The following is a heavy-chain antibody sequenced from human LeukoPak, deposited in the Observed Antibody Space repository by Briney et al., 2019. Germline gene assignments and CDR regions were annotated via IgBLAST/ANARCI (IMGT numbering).Heavy chain of an antibody. D-gene: IGHD3-22*01. CDR3: ARLQFLSGGYYAFDS. Sequence: SSETLSLTCIVSGGSLRDTYWSWIRQSPGKGLEWIAEIKHGGSTNYNPSLKSRVTISADTSKSEISLKLSTVTAADTAVYYCARLQFLSGGYYAFDSWGQGSLVTVSS. J-gene: IGHJ4*02. CDR1: GGSLRDTY. V-gene: IGHV4-34*01. CDR2: IKHGGST.